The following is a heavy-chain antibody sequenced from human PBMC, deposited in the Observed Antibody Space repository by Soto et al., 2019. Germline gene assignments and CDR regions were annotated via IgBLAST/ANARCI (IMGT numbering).Heavy chain of an antibody. J-gene: IGHJ6*02. CDR3: ARKRIAAAGTYYYYYGMDV. Sequence: GASVKVSCKASGYTFTGYYMHWVRQAPGQGLEWMGWINPNSGGTNYAQKFQGRVTMTRDTSISTAYMELSRLRSDDTAVYYCARKRIAAAGTYYYYYGMDVWGQGTTVTRLL. V-gene: IGHV1-2*02. CDR1: GYTFTGYY. CDR2: INPNSGGT. D-gene: IGHD6-13*01.